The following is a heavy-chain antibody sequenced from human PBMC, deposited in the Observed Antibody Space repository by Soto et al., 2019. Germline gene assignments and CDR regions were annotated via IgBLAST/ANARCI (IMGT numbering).Heavy chain of an antibody. D-gene: IGHD4-4*01. CDR3: ARGMTTVTTLDY. V-gene: IGHV4-30-2*01. CDR1: GGSISSGGYS. J-gene: IGHJ4*02. CDR2: IYHSGST. Sequence: QLQLQESGSGLVKPSQTLSLTCAVSGGSISSGGYSWSWIRQPPGKGLEWIGYIYHSGSTYYNPSLKSRITISIDRSKNQLSLKLSAVTAADTAVYYCARGMTTVTTLDYWGQGTLVTVSS.